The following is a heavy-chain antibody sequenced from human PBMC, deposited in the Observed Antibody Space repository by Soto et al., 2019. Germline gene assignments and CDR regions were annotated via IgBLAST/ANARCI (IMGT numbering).Heavy chain of an antibody. CDR1: GCIYSIYG. Sequence: EVQLLQSVGGLVQPGGSLRLFCTASGCIYSIYGMAWVREAPGNGLEWGSAISGIGGETYYADSVKGRFTISRDNSKNTVYLQMTTLRAEDTSVYYCAKEIAVSVATPPESWGQGTLVTGSS. CDR3: AKEIAVSVATPPES. J-gene: IGHJ4*02. D-gene: IGHD5-12*01. CDR2: ISGIGGET. V-gene: IGHV3-23*01.